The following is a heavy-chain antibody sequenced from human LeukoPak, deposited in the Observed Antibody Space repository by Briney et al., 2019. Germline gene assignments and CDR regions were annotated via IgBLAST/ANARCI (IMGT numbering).Heavy chain of an antibody. V-gene: IGHV3-48*03. Sequence: PGGSLRLSCAASGFTFRSYEMNWVRQAPGKGLEWASFISNSGDSIYYADSVKGRFTISRDNAKNSLFLQMNSLRAEDTAVYYCARSEARFMLSWGQGTLVTVSS. J-gene: IGHJ4*02. D-gene: IGHD3-16*02. CDR2: ISNSGDSI. CDR3: ARSEARFMLS. CDR1: GFTFRSYE.